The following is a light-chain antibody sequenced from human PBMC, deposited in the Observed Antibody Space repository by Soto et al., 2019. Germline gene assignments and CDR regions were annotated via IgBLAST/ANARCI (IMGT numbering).Light chain of an antibody. CDR3: QQSFRTLVT. V-gene: IGKV1-39*01. Sequence: DIQMTQSPSSLSASVGDRVTITCRVSQIISPYLYWYQQKPGKAPKLLIYAASSLQSGVPSRFSGSGSGTDFTVTINNLQPDDFATYYGQQSFRTLVTFGQGTRLEIK. CDR1: QIISPY. J-gene: IGKJ5*01. CDR2: AAS.